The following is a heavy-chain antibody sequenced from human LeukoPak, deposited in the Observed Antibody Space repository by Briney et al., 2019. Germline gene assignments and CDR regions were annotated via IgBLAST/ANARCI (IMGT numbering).Heavy chain of an antibody. CDR1: GGSFSGYY. V-gene: IGHV4-34*01. D-gene: IGHD3-10*01. CDR2: INHSGST. CDR3: ARGLYRRSWRSIVRGVNYYFDY. Sequence: SETLSLTCAVYGGSFSGYYWSWIRQPPGKGLEWIGEINHSGSTNYNPSLKSRVTISVDTSKNQFSLKLSSVTAADTAVYYCARGLYRRSWRSIVRGVNYYFDYWGQGTLVTVCS. J-gene: IGHJ4*02.